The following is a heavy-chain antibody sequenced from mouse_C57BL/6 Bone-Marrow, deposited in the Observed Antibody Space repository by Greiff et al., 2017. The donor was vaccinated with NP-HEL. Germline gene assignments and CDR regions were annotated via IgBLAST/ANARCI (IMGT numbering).Heavy chain of an antibody. CDR3: ASPHYDYDGFAY. CDR1: GYTFTSYG. J-gene: IGHJ3*01. D-gene: IGHD2-4*01. Sequence: DVHLVESGAELVRPGSSVKMSCKTSGYTFTSYGINWVKQRPGQGLEWIGYIYIGNGYTAYNEKFKGKATLTSDKSSSTAYMQLTSLTSEDSAIYFCASPHYDYDGFAYWGQGTLVTVSA. CDR2: IYIGNGYT. V-gene: IGHV1-58*01.